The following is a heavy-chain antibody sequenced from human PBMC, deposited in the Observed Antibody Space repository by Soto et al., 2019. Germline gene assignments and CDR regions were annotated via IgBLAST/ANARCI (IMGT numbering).Heavy chain of an antibody. CDR3: ASGGEGSIAVAG. D-gene: IGHD6-19*01. J-gene: IGHJ4*02. Sequence: SETLSLTCNVSGGSVSSVKYFWSWIRQPPGKGLEWIGAIYYTGRTYYKPSLKSRVTISVDTSKNQFSLKLNSVSAADTAVYYCASGGEGSIAVAGWGQGTLVTVSS. CDR1: GGSVSSVKYF. V-gene: IGHV4-39*01. CDR2: IYYTGRT.